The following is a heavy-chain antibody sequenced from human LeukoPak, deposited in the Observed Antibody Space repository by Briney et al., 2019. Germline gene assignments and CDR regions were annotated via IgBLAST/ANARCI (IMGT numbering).Heavy chain of an antibody. J-gene: IGHJ6*04. V-gene: IGHV3-7*01. CDR2: IKPDGSEK. D-gene: IGHD3-10*02. Sequence: PGGSLRLSCAASGFTLSNYNMNWVRQAPGKELEWVAIIKPDGSEKSYVGSVKGRFIISRDNAKNSLYLQMNSLRAEDTAVYYCAELGITMIGGVWGKGTTVTISS. CDR1: GFTLSNYN. CDR3: AELGITMIGGV.